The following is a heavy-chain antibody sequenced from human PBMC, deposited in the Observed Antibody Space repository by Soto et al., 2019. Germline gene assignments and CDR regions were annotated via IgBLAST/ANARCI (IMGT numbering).Heavy chain of an antibody. J-gene: IGHJ6*02. V-gene: IGHV4-59*01. CDR1: GASIINYY. CDR2: VSNTATT. CDR3: ARNPYPWYNWNYQYYYGMDV. Sequence: PSETLSLTCTVSGASIINYYWAWIRQSPGGGLESIGYVSNTATTTYNPSLKNRVTISVDASKSQFYLKLRSVTAADTAVYYRARNPYPWYNWNYQYYYGMDVWGQGTTVTVSS. D-gene: IGHD1-7*01.